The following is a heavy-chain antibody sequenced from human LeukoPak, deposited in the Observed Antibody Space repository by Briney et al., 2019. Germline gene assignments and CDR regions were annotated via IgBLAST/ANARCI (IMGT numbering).Heavy chain of an antibody. Sequence: GGSLRLSCAASGFTFSDYWMHWVRQAPGKALEWVSLINTDGRRTSYADSVKGRFTISKDSAKNTLFLQMNSLRAEDTAIYYCDLTWNCDSWGQGTLVTVSP. V-gene: IGHV3-74*01. CDR1: GFTFSDYW. CDR2: INTDGRRT. D-gene: IGHD1-7*01. CDR3: DLTWNCDS. J-gene: IGHJ5*01.